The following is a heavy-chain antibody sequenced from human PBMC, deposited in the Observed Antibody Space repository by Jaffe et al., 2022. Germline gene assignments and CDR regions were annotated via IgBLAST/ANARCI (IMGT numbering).Heavy chain of an antibody. D-gene: IGHD2-15*01. CDR3: AKDLAYCSGGSCYEGNWFDP. V-gene: IGHV3-30*02. CDR1: GFTFSSYG. Sequence: QVQLVESGGGVVQPGGSLRLSCAASGFTFSSYGMHWVRQAPGKGLEWVAFIRYDGSNKYYADSVKGRFTISRDNSKNTLYLQMNSLRAEDTAVYYCAKDLAYCSGGSCYEGNWFDPWGQGTLVTVSS. J-gene: IGHJ5*02. CDR2: IRYDGSNK.